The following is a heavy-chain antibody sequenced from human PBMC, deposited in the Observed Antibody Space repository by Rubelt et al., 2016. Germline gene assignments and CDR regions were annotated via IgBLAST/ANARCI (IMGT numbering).Heavy chain of an antibody. CDR2: VSTSNGNR. CDR1: EYTFTGFY. J-gene: IGHJ3*02. V-gene: IGHV1-18*04. D-gene: IGHD2-8*01. CDR3: ARDTQWPI. Sequence: QVQLVQSGAEVKKPGASVKVSCKDSEYTFTGFYMHLVRQAPGQGLEWMAGVSTSNGNRNYARNNQGRVTVTTETSTRTAYMERRSLRSDDTAVYYCARDTQWPIWGQGTMVTVSP.